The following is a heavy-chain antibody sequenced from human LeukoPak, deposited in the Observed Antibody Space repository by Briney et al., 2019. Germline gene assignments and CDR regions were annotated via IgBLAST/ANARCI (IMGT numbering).Heavy chain of an antibody. CDR2: INPNSGST. V-gene: IGHV1-8*01. CDR3: ARLVGCGTTNCYSPDNWFDP. Sequence: ASVKVSCKASGYAFTSYDINWVRQATGQGLEWMGWINPNSGSTDSAQKFQGRVTMTANKSISTAYMELNNLRSENTAVYYCARLVGCGTTNCYSPDNWFDPWGQGTLVTVSS. D-gene: IGHD2-2*01. CDR1: GYAFTSYD. J-gene: IGHJ5*02.